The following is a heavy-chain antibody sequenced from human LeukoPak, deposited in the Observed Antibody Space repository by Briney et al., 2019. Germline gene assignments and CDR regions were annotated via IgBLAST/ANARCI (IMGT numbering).Heavy chain of an antibody. J-gene: IGHJ4*02. CDR1: GGSVSSSNYY. Sequence: SETLSLTCTVSGGSVSSSNYYWGWIRQPPGEGLEWIGSIYYSGRTYYNPSLKSRVTISVDTSKNEFSLKLSSVSAADTAVYYCARREGFCSSNSCYPFDYWGQGTLVTVSS. CDR2: IYYSGRT. D-gene: IGHD2-2*01. CDR3: ARREGFCSSNSCYPFDY. V-gene: IGHV4-39*01.